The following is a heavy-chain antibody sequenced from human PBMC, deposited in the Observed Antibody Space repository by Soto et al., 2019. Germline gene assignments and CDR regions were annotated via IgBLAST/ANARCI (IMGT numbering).Heavy chain of an antibody. D-gene: IGHD2-15*01. V-gene: IGHV3-23*01. J-gene: IGHJ6*03. CDR1: GFTFSSYA. CDR2: ISDSGST. Sequence: EVQLLESGGGLVQPGGSRRLSCAASGFTFSSYAMSWVRQAPGKGLEWVSTISDSGSTYYADSVKVRFTISRDISKNTLYVQMSSLRAEDTAVYYCAKGGEGYCSGTSCLYHMDAWGKGTTVTVSS. CDR3: AKGGEGYCSGTSCLYHMDA.